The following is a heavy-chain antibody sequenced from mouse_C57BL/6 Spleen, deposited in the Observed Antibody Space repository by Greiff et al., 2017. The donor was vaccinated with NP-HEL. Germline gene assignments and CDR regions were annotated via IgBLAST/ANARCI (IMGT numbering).Heavy chain of an antibody. V-gene: IGHV1-81*01. Sequence: VQLQQSGAELARPGASVTLSCKASGYTFTSYGISWVKQRTGQGLEWIGEIYPRSGNTYYTDKFKGKATLTADKSSSTAYMELRRLTSEDTAVYFCARSGGYGDYWGQGTTLTVSS. CDR1: GYTFTSYG. CDR2: IYPRSGNT. D-gene: IGHD2-2*01. J-gene: IGHJ2*01. CDR3: ARSGGYGDY.